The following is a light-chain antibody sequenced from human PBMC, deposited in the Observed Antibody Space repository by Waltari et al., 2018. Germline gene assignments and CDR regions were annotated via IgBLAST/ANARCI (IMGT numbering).Light chain of an antibody. Sequence: SYELTQPLSVSVALGQTARISCGGNNIGNKNVHWYQQKPGQAPVLVIYRDRNRPSSSHERCSGSNSGNMATLTISRAQAGDEADFYCQVWDSSTVVFGGGTKLTVL. CDR3: QVWDSSTVV. CDR2: RDR. J-gene: IGLJ2*01. V-gene: IGLV3-9*01. CDR1: NIGNKN.